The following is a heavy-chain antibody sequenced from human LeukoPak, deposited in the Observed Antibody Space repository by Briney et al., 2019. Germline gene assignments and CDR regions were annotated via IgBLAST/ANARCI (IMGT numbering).Heavy chain of an antibody. D-gene: IGHD2-15*01. CDR2: IRCDGSNK. CDR1: GFTFSSYG. V-gene: IGHV3-33*01. J-gene: IGHJ5*02. CDR3: AREVNHCSGGSCYSKWSYP. Sequence: GGSLRLSCAASGFTFSSYGMHWVRQAPGKGQEWVAVIRCDGSNKYYADSVKGRFTISRDNSKNTLYLQMNSLRAEDTAVYYCAREVNHCSGGSCYSKWSYPWGQGTLVTLSS.